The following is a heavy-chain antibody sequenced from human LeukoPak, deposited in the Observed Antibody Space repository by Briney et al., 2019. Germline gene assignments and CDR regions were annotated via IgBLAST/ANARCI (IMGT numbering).Heavy chain of an antibody. CDR1: GFTFSSYG. Sequence: GGSLRLSCAASGFTFSSYGMHWVRQAPGKGLEWVALIGYDGTNEYYAGSVKGRFTISRDNAKNSLYLQMNSLRDEDTAVYYCARGNEQWLDPGWFDPWGQGTLVTVSS. CDR2: IGYDGTNE. CDR3: ARGNEQWLDPGWFDP. V-gene: IGHV3-33*01. D-gene: IGHD6-19*01. J-gene: IGHJ5*02.